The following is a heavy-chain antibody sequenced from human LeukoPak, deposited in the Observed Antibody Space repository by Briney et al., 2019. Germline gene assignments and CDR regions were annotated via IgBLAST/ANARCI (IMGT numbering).Heavy chain of an antibody. Sequence: PSETLSLTCTVSDGSINGYYWSWIRQSPGKGLESLGYIYYTGSTNYNPSLKSRVTMSVDTSRNQFSLKLSSVTAADTAVYYCARHYSRLPLFVVWGKGTTVAISS. D-gene: IGHD2-21*01. V-gene: IGHV4-59*08. CDR1: DGSINGYY. CDR2: IYYTGST. J-gene: IGHJ6*04. CDR3: ARHYSRLPLFVV.